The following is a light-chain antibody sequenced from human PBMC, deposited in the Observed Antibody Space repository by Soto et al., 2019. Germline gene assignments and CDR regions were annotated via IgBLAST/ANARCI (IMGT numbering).Light chain of an antibody. Sequence: EIVLTQSPATLSLSPGERATLSCRASPSVTNFLAWYQQKPGQAPRLLIYGAFNRATGIPARFSGSGYGTDFTLSISSIEPEDSVVYYCQQRNVWPPVTFGQGTRLEIK. V-gene: IGKV3-11*01. J-gene: IGKJ5*01. CDR1: PSVTNF. CDR3: QQRNVWPPVT. CDR2: GAF.